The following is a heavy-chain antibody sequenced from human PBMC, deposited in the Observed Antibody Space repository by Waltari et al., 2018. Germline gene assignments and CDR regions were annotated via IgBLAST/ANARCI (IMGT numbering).Heavy chain of an antibody. CDR3: TRREATIDY. CDR2: IRSKANSYAT. V-gene: IGHV3-73*02. J-gene: IGHJ4*02. CDR1: GFTFSGSA. Sequence: EVQLVESGGGWVQPGGSLKLSCAASGFTFSGSAMHWVRQASGKGLEWVGRIRSKANSYATAYAASVKGRFTISRDDSKNTAYLQMNSLKTEDTAVYYCTRREATIDYWGQGTLVTVSS.